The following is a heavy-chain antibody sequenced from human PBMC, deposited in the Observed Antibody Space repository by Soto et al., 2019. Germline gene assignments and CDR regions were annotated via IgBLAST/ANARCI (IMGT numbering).Heavy chain of an antibody. CDR2: FDPEDGET. Sequence: ASVKVSCKVSGYTLTELSMHWGRQAPGKGLEWMGGFDPEDGETIYAQKFQGRVTMTEDTSTDTAYMELSSLRSEDTAVYYCATDHIVVVPAAPNYYYYYYGMDVWGQGTTVTVSS. CDR1: GYTLTELS. D-gene: IGHD2-2*01. J-gene: IGHJ6*02. V-gene: IGHV1-24*01. CDR3: ATDHIVVVPAAPNYYYYYYGMDV.